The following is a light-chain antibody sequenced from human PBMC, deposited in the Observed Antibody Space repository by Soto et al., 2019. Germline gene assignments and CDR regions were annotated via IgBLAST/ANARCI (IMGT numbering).Light chain of an antibody. CDR1: QSVRTK. J-gene: IGKJ5*01. Sequence: ETVMTQSPATLSVSPGERATLSCRASQSVRTKLAWYQQKPGQAPRLLIYGASSRAPGIPARFSGSGSGTEFTLTISSLQSEDSGVYYCQQYNKWPAEITFGQGTRLEI. CDR3: QQYNKWPAEIT. V-gene: IGKV3D-15*01. CDR2: GAS.